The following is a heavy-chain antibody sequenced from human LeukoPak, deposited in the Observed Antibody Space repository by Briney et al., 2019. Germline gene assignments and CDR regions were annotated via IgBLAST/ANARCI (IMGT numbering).Heavy chain of an antibody. CDR2: IKSKTDGGTT. V-gene: IGHV3-15*01. CDR1: GFTFSDAW. CDR3: TTEIYGSGSYYGLDY. Sequence: GGSLRLSCAASGFTFSDAWMSWVRQAPGKGLEWVGRIKSKTDGGTTDYAAPVKGRFTISRDDSKNTLYLQMNSLKTEDTAVYYCTTEIYGSGSYYGLDYWGQGTLVTVSS. D-gene: IGHD3-10*01. J-gene: IGHJ4*02.